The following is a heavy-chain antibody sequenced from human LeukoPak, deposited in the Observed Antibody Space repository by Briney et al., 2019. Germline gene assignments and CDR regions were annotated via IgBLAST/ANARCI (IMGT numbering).Heavy chain of an antibody. CDR2: INAGNGKT. CDR3: ARARWTSTVTTYYLDF. J-gene: IGHJ4*02. CDR1: GYTFTSYG. Sequence: VASVKVSCKASGYTFTSYGISWVRQAPGQGLEWMGWINAGNGKTKYSQKFQGRVTITRDTSASTAYMELSGLRSDDTAVYYCARARWTSTVTTYYLDFWGQGTLVTVSS. D-gene: IGHD4-17*01. V-gene: IGHV1-18*01.